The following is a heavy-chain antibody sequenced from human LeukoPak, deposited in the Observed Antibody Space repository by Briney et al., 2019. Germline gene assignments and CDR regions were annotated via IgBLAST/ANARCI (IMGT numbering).Heavy chain of an antibody. Sequence: GGSLRLSCAASGFTFSSYSMNWVRQAPGKGLEWVSSISSSSSYIYYADSVKGRFTISRDNAKNSLYLQMNSLRAEDTAVYYCARVYGSGSSYAHDAFDIWGQGTMVTVSS. V-gene: IGHV3-21*01. CDR1: GFTFSSYS. J-gene: IGHJ3*02. CDR2: ISSSSSYI. D-gene: IGHD3-10*01. CDR3: ARVYGSGSSYAHDAFDI.